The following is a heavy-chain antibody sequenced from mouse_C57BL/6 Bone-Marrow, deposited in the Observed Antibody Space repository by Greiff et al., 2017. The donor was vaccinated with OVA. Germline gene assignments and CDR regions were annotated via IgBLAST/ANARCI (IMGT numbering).Heavy chain of an antibody. CDR3: AKGTTAGSYAMDY. CDR2: IWRGGST. J-gene: IGHJ4*01. D-gene: IGHD1-2*01. Sequence: VKVVESGPGLVQPSQSLSITCTVSGFSLTSYGVHWVRQSPGKGLEWLGVIWRGGSTDYNAAFMSRLSITKDNSKSQVFFKMNSLQADDTAIYYCAKGTTAGSYAMDYWGQGTSVTVSS. CDR1: GFSLTSYG. V-gene: IGHV2-5*01.